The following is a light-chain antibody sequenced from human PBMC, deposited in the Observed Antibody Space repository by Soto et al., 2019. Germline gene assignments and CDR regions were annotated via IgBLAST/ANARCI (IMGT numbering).Light chain of an antibody. Sequence: QSALTQPASVSGSPGQSITISCTGTTSDVGGYSFVSWYQLHPGKAPKLMIYEVSNRPSGVSNRFSGSKSGNTASLTISGLQAEDEADYYCSSYSTTSSPHVLFGGGTKVTVL. CDR1: TSDVGGYSF. CDR3: SSYSTTSSPHVL. V-gene: IGLV2-14*01. J-gene: IGLJ2*01. CDR2: EVS.